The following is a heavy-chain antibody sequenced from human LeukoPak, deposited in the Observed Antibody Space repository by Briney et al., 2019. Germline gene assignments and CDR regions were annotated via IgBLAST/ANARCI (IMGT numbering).Heavy chain of an antibody. D-gene: IGHD6-19*01. Sequence: GGSLRLSCAASGFTVSSNYMSWVRQAPGKGLEWVSVIYSGGSTYYADSVKGRFTISRDNSKNTLYLQMNSLRAEDTAVYYCARADSSGWYYYYYGMDVWGQGTTVTVSS. CDR2: IYSGGST. CDR3: ARADSSGWYYYYYGMDV. V-gene: IGHV3-66*01. CDR1: GFTVSSNY. J-gene: IGHJ6*02.